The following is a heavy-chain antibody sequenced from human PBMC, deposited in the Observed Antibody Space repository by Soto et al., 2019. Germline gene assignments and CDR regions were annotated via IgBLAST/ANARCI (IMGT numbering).Heavy chain of an antibody. D-gene: IGHD2-15*01. V-gene: IGHV3-30*18. CDR1: GFTFNSYG. Sequence: VQLVESGGGVVQPEKSLRLSCAASGFTFNSYGMHWVRQAPGKGLEWVAVISYDGSIKYYADSVKGRFTISRDNSKNTLYLQMNSLRADDMAVYYCANTYCSGGSCYPFYFDYWGQGNRVTVSS. CDR2: ISYDGSIK. CDR3: ANTYCSGGSCYPFYFDY. J-gene: IGHJ4*02.